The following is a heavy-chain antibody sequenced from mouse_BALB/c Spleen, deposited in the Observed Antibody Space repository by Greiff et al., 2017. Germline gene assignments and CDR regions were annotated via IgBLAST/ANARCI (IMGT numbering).Heavy chain of an antibody. V-gene: IGHV1-74*01. D-gene: IGHD2-14*01. CDR3: AYYRYDGFDY. CDR2: IDPSDSET. Sequence: VQLQESGPQLVRPGASVKISCKASGYSFTSYWMHWVKQRPGQGLEWIGMIDPSDSETRLNQKFKDKATLTVDKSSSTAYMQLSSPTSEDSAVYYCAYYRYDGFDYWGQGTTLTVSS. CDR1: GYSFTSYW. J-gene: IGHJ2*01.